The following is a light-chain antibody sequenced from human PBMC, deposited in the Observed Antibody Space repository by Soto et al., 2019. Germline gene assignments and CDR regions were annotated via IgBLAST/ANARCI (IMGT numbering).Light chain of an antibody. CDR2: QVS. CDR1: QSLVHSDGNTY. J-gene: IGKJ2*01. CDR3: MQATQFPPYT. Sequence: DIVMTQTPLSSPVTLGQPASISCRSSQSLVHSDGNTYLSWLQQRPGQPPRLLIYQVSNRFSGVLDRCSGSGAGTDFTLKISRVEAEDVGVYYCMQATQFPPYTFGQGTKLEIK. V-gene: IGKV2-24*01.